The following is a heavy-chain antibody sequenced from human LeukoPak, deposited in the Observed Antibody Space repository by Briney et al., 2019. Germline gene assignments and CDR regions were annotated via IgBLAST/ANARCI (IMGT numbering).Heavy chain of an antibody. D-gene: IGHD3-10*01. Sequence: PSETLSLTCAVYGGSFSGYYWSWIRQPPGKGLEWIGEINHSGSTNYNPSLKSRVTISVDTSKNQLSLKLSSVTAADTAVYYCARYYYGSGSSPLDYWGQGTLVTVSS. CDR3: ARYYYGSGSSPLDY. CDR2: INHSGST. V-gene: IGHV4-34*01. J-gene: IGHJ4*02. CDR1: GGSFSGYY.